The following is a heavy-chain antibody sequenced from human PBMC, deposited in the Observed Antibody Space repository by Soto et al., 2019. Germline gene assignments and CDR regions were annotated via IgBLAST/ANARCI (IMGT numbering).Heavy chain of an antibody. J-gene: IGHJ4*02. D-gene: IGHD3-3*01. CDR1: GFTFSSYS. Sequence: EVQLVESGGGLVQPGGSLRLSCAASGFTFSSYSMNWVRQAPGKGLEWVSYISSSSSTIYYADSVKGRFTISRDNAKNSLYLQMNSLRAEDTAVYYCATVGDYDFWSGYYEFDYWGQGTLVTVSS. CDR3: ATVGDYDFWSGYYEFDY. V-gene: IGHV3-48*01. CDR2: ISSSSSTI.